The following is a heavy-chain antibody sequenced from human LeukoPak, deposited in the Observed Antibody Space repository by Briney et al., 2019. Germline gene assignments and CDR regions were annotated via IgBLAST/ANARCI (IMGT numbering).Heavy chain of an antibody. Sequence: PSETLSLTCTVSGGSISSGDYYWSWIRQPPGKGLEWIGYIYYSGSTYYNPSLKSRVTISVDTFKNQFSLKLTSVTAADTAVYYCARRGEWELRAGPFDYWGQGTLVTVSS. CDR3: ARRGEWELRAGPFDY. D-gene: IGHD1-26*01. V-gene: IGHV4-30-4*01. CDR1: GGSISSGDYY. J-gene: IGHJ4*02. CDR2: IYYSGST.